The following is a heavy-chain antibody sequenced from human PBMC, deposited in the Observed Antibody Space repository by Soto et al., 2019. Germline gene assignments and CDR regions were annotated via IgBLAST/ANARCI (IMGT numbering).Heavy chain of an antibody. Sequence: GSLRLSCAASGFTFSSYAMSWVRQAPGKGLEWVSDISSSGSSTYYADSVKGRFTISRDNSKNTLYLQMNSLRAEDTAVYYCAKGVPGIAVAGTGYFQHWGQGTLVTVSS. D-gene: IGHD6-19*01. CDR1: GFTFSSYA. CDR3: AKGVPGIAVAGTGYFQH. V-gene: IGHV3-23*01. J-gene: IGHJ1*01. CDR2: ISSSGSST.